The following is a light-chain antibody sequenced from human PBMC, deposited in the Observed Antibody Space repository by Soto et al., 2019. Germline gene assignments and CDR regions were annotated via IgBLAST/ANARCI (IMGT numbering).Light chain of an antibody. Sequence: DIQMTQSPSSLSASVGDRVTITCRASQSMSSNLNWYQQRPGKAPKLLIYAASSLQSGVPSRFSGSGSGTDFTLTISSLQPEDFATYYCQQSYSTPYTFGQGTKLEIK. CDR1: QSMSSN. J-gene: IGKJ2*01. CDR2: AAS. CDR3: QQSYSTPYT. V-gene: IGKV1-39*01.